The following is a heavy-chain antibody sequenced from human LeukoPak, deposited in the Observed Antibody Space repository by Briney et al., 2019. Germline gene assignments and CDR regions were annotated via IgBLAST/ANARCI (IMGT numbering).Heavy chain of an antibody. CDR2: VSDTGRT. CDR3: TKGYYEPFDV. J-gene: IGHJ4*02. CDR1: SGFSTHYY. V-gene: IGHV4-59*01. Sequence: SETLSLTRTVSSGFSTHYYWNWIRQPPGEGLEWIGCVSDTGRTTYNPSLKSRLTISVDTSKRQFSLTLTSLTAADTAVYYCTKGYYEPFDVWGQGILVTVST. D-gene: IGHD3-16*01.